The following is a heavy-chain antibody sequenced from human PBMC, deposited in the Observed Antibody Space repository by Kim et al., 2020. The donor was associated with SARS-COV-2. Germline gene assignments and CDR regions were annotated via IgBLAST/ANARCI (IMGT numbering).Heavy chain of an antibody. CDR2: IYYSGST. CDR1: GDSIGSSGYY. D-gene: IGHD3-10*01. J-gene: IGHJ3*02. CDR3: ARHDGTMVRGIGVFDI. Sequence: SETLSLTCTVSGDSIGSSGYYWDWIRQPPGKGLEWIGTIYYSGSTDYKPSLKSRVSISLDTSKNQFSLNLASVTAADTAVYYCARHDGTMVRGIGVFDIWGQGTMVTVSS. V-gene: IGHV4-39*01.